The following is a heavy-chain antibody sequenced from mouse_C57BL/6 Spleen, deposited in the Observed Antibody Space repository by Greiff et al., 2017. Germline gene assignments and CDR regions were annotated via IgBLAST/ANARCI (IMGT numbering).Heavy chain of an antibody. Sequence: VQLQQPGAELVKPGASVKLSCKASGYTFTSYWMQWVKQRPGQGLEWIGEIDPSDSYTNYNQKFKGKATLTVDTSSSTAYMHLSSLTYEDSAVYYCARNWYYFDYWGQGTTLTVSS. J-gene: IGHJ2*01. CDR2: IDPSDSYT. CDR3: ARNWYYFDY. V-gene: IGHV1-50*01. D-gene: IGHD4-1*01. CDR1: GYTFTSYW.